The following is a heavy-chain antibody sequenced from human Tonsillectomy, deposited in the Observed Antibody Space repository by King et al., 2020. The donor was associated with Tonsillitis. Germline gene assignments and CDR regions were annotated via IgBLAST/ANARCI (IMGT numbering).Heavy chain of an antibody. CDR2: IYDNGST. CDR3: ARETGRSID. CDR1: GGSISSTNW. J-gene: IGHJ4*02. V-gene: IGHV4-4*02. Sequence: VQLVESGPGLVKPSGTLSLTCAVSGGSISSTNWWSWVRQPPGKRLEWIGEIYDNGSTNYNPSLKSRVIISVDISKNQFSLKLSSVTVADTAVYYCARETGRSIDWGQGTLVTVSS. D-gene: IGHD2-21*01.